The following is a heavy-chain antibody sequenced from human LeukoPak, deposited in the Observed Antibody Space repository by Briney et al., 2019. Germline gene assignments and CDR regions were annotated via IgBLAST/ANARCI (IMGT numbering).Heavy chain of an antibody. J-gene: IGHJ2*01. CDR1: GASISSYY. V-gene: IGHV4-59*08. D-gene: IGHD5-12*01. Sequence: PSETLSLTCTVSGASISSYYWSWIRQPPGKGLESIGYVSYSGSTNYNPSLKSRVTISVDTSKSQFSLKLNSVTAADTAVYFCARRDSGSYWFFDLWGRGTLVTVSS. CDR2: VSYSGST. CDR3: ARRDSGSYWFFDL.